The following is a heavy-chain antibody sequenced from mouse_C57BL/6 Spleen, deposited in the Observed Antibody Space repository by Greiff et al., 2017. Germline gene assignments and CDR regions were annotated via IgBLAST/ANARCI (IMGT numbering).Heavy chain of an antibody. V-gene: IGHV1-69*01. CDR3: ARRVYYGNYGFDY. CDR2: IDPSDSYT. Sequence: QVHVKQPGAELVMPGASVKLSCKASGYTFTSYWMHWVKQRPGQGLEWIGEIDPSDSYTNYNQKFKGKSTLTVDKSSSTAYMQLSSLTSEDSAVYYCARRVYYGNYGFDYWGQGTTLTVSS. CDR1: GYTFTSYW. D-gene: IGHD2-1*01. J-gene: IGHJ2*01.